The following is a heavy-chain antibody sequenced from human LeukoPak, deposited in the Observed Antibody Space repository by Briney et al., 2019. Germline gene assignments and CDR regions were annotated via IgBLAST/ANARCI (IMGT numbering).Heavy chain of an antibody. V-gene: IGHV4-4*07. CDR3: ARGRAVTTGDDY. D-gene: IGHD4-17*01. CDR2: IFSSGST. Sequence: SETLPLTCTVSGGSINNYWSWIRQPAGKGLEWIGRIFSSGSTVYHPSLKSRVTMSVDTSRNSFSLKLTSVTAADTAVYYCARGRAVTTGDDYWGQGTLVTVSS. J-gene: IGHJ4*02. CDR1: GGSINNY.